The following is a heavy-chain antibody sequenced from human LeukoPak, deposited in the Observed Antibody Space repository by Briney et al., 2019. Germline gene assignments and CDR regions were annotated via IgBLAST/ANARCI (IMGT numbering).Heavy chain of an antibody. CDR3: ASSCSSTSCYLDY. CDR2: INHSGST. D-gene: IGHD2-2*01. J-gene: IGHJ4*02. V-gene: IGHV4-34*01. Sequence: SETLSLTCAVYGGSFSGYYWSWIRQPPGKGLEWIGEINHSGSTNYNPSLKSRVTISVDTSKNQFSLKLGSVTAADTAVYYCASSCSSTSCYLDYWGQGTLVTVSS. CDR1: GGSFSGYY.